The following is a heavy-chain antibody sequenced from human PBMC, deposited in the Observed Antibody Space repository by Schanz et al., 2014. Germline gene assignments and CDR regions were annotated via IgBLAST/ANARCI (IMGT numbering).Heavy chain of an antibody. D-gene: IGHD3-10*01. CDR1: GFTFSSYG. V-gene: IGHV3-NL1*01. CDR3: ARDGNYYGSRNYYKTPDYVDY. Sequence: QVQLVESGGGVVQPGRSLRLSCAASGFTFSSYGMHWVRQAPGKGLEWVSTIYASGATYYADSVKRRFTISRDISKNTLHLQVTSLRAEDTAIYYCARDGNYYGSRNYYKTPDYVDYWGQGTLVTVSS. J-gene: IGHJ4*02. CDR2: IYASGAT.